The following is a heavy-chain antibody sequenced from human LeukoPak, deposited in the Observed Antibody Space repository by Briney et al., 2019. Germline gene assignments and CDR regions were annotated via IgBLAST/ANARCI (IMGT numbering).Heavy chain of an antibody. CDR2: IFYIGST. CDR1: GGSIDTATLF. J-gene: IGHJ4*02. Sequence: SETLSLTCTLSGGSIDTATLFWGWIRQPPGKGLEYIGSIFYIGSTYYNPSLRGRVTMSVDTSREQVSLNLSSVTAADTAVYYCATMSYTSGSGWHWNSDNWGQGTLVSVSS. CDR3: ATMSYTSGSGWHWNSDN. D-gene: IGHD6-19*01. V-gene: IGHV4-39*01.